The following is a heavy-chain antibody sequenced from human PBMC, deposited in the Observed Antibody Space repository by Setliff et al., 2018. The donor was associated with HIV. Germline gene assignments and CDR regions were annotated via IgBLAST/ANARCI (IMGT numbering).Heavy chain of an antibody. CDR3: AKTVVGDSYALPNDGFDI. D-gene: IGHD3-16*01. J-gene: IGHJ3*02. CDR1: GYSITSGYY. V-gene: IGHV4-38-2*02. Sequence: SETLSLTCTVSGYSITSGYYWGWIRQPPGKGLEWIGSIHHSGSTNYNPSLKSRATMSVDTSNNRFSLKLSSVTALDTAVYYCAKTVVGDSYALPNDGFDIWGQGTMVTVSS. CDR2: IHHSGST.